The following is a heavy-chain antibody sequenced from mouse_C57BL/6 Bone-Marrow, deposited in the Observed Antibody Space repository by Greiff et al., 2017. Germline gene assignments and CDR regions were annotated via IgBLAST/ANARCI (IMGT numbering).Heavy chain of an antibody. Sequence: EVNVVESGGGLVKPGGSLKLSCAASGFTFSSYAMSWVRQTPEKRLEWVATISDGGSYTYYPDNVKGRFTISRDNAKNNLYLQMSHLKSEDTAMYYCARRGLYGRRYFDVWGTGTTVTVSS. CDR1: GFTFSSYA. V-gene: IGHV5-4*03. CDR3: ARRGLYGRRYFDV. CDR2: ISDGGSYT. D-gene: IGHD1-1*01. J-gene: IGHJ1*03.